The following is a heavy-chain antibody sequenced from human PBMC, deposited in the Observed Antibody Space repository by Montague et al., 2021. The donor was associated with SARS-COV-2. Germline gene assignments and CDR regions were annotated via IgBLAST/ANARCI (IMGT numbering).Heavy chain of an antibody. J-gene: IGHJ4*02. CDR3: ARGRQHFNMIVVVMTGGEYYFDY. CDR2: INHRGTS. Sequence: SKTLSLTCAVYGGSFSDYYWSWIRQPPGKGLEWMGEINHRGTSNYNPSLKSRVSISVDTSKNQFSLYLGSVTAADTAVYYCARGRQHFNMIVVVMTGGEYYFDYWGQGTLVTVSS. D-gene: IGHD3-22*01. CDR1: GGSFSDYY. V-gene: IGHV4-34*01.